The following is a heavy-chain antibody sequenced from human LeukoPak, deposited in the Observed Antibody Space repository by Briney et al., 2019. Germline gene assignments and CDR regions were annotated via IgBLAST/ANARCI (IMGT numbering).Heavy chain of an antibody. CDR2: ISSSSSYI. CDR1: GFTFSSYS. Sequence: GGSLRLSCAASGFTFSSYSMNWVRQAPGKGLEWVSSISSSSSYIYYADSVKGRFTISRDNAKNSLYLQMNSLGAEDTAVYYCARDSTSAAGTIEFGGQGTLVTVSS. J-gene: IGHJ4*02. CDR3: ARDSTSAAGTIEF. V-gene: IGHV3-21*01. D-gene: IGHD6-13*01.